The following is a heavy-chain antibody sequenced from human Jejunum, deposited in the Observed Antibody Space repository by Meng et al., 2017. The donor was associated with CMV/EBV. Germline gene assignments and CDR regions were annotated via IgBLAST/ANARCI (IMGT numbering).Heavy chain of an antibody. CDR2: INWNGIT. Sequence: SCAASGFTFEVYGMSWVRQVPGKGLEWVSNINWNGITAYADSVKGRFTISRDNAKNSVNLQMNSLRAEDTALYYCVRDGRGFDSWGQGTLVTVSS. CDR1: GFTFEVYG. V-gene: IGHV3-20*04. J-gene: IGHJ4*02. CDR3: VRDGRGFDS.